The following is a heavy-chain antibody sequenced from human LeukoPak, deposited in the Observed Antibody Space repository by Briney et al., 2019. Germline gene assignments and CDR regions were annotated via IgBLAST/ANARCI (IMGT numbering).Heavy chain of an antibody. J-gene: IGHJ4*02. CDR3: ARASWFGESTTDY. Sequence: KPSQTLSLTCTVSGGSISSGSYYWSWIRQPAGKGLEWIGRIYTSGSTNYNPSLKSRVTISIDTSKNRFSLKLSSVTAADTAVYYCARASWFGESTTDYWGQGTLVTVSS. D-gene: IGHD3-10*01. V-gene: IGHV4-61*02. CDR2: IYTSGST. CDR1: GGSISSGSYY.